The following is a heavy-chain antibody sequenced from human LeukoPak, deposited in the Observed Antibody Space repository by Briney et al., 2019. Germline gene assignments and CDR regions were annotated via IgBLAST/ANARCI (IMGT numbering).Heavy chain of an antibody. CDR3: ARYVVYGSGKYYFDY. CDR1: GVSISTYY. Sequence: SETLSLTCSVSGVSISTYYWIWIRQPPAKGLEWMGFFSYSGSTKYNPSLKSRVTMSVDTSKNQFSLKLSSVTAADTAVYFCARYVVYGSGKYYFDYWGQGSLVTVSS. CDR2: FSYSGST. D-gene: IGHD3-10*01. J-gene: IGHJ4*02. V-gene: IGHV4-59*08.